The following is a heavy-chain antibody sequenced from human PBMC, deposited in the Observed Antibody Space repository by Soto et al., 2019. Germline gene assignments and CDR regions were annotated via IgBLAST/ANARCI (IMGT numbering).Heavy chain of an antibody. D-gene: IGHD1-26*01. Sequence: TSETLSLTCTVSGGSINRSSYYWGWIRQPPGKGLEWIGSIYYGGSTYYNPSLKSRVAISVDTSKNQFSLKLTSVTATDTAVYYCARQQAPQWELLQPGFDSWGQGTLVTVSS. J-gene: IGHJ4*02. CDR1: GGSINRSSYY. CDR2: IYYGGST. V-gene: IGHV4-39*01. CDR3: ARQQAPQWELLQPGFDS.